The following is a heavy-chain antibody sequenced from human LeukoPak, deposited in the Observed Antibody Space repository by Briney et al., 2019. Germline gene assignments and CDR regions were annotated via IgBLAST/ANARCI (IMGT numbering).Heavy chain of an antibody. CDR3: ARLQNIAVASYYFDY. D-gene: IGHD6-19*01. Sequence: GASVKVSCKASGGTFSSYAISWVRQAPGQGLEWMGGIIPIFGTANYAQKFQGRVTITADESTSTAYMELSSLRSEDTAVYYCARLQNIAVASYYFDYWGQGTLVTVSS. CDR2: IIPIFGTA. V-gene: IGHV1-69*13. CDR1: GGTFSSYA. J-gene: IGHJ4*02.